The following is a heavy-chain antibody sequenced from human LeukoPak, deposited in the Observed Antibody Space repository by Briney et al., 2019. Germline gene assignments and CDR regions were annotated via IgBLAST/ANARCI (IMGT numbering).Heavy chain of an antibody. CDR1: GYTFTSYG. V-gene: IGHV1-18*01. D-gene: IGHD4-23*01. J-gene: IGHJ3*02. CDR3: ASPGPYGGNDAFDI. CDR2: ISAYNSNT. Sequence: GASVKVSCKASGYTFTSYGISWVRHAPGQGLEWMGWISAYNSNTNYAQKLQGRVTMTTDTSTSTAYMELRSLRSDDTAVYYCASPGPYGGNDAFDIWGQGTMVTVSS.